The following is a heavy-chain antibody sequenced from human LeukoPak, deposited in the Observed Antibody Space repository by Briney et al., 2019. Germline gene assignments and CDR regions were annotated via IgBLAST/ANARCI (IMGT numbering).Heavy chain of an antibody. CDR1: GFTFSSHS. D-gene: IGHD3-22*01. J-gene: IGHJ4*02. CDR2: ISSSSSTI. CDR3: VRGAYYYED. Sequence: GGSLRLSCAASGFTFSSHSMNWVRQAPGKGLEWVSYISSSSSTIYYADSVKGRFTISRDNAKNSLYLQMNGLRAEDTAVYYCVRGAYYYEDWGQGTLVTVSS. V-gene: IGHV3-48*01.